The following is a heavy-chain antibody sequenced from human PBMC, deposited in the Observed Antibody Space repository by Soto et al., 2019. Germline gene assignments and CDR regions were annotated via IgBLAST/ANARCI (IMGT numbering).Heavy chain of an antibody. J-gene: IGHJ4*02. CDR2: ISYDGSYK. V-gene: IGHV3-30*03. D-gene: IGHD5-18*01. Sequence: QVQLVESGGGVVQPGRSLRLSCAASGFIFSHYGMHWVRQAPGKGLEWVVVISYDGSYKYYADSVKGRFTISRDNSKNTLYLQMNSLRAEDTGVYYCAFQETAMVTRGFDYWGQGTLVTVSS. CDR3: AFQETAMVTRGFDY. CDR1: GFIFSHYG.